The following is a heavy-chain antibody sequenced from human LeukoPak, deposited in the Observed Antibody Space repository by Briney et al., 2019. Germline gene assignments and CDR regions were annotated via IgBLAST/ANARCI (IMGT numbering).Heavy chain of an antibody. CDR1: GGSISSYY. CDR3: ARYTSMIAFHARGFDT. Sequence: SETLSLTCTVSGGSISSYYWSWIRQPPGKGLEWIGYIYYSGSTNYNPSLKSRVTISVDTSKNQFSLKLSSVTAADTAVYYCARYTSMIAFHARGFDTWGQGTLVTVSS. D-gene: IGHD5-18*01. CDR2: IYYSGST. J-gene: IGHJ3*02. V-gene: IGHV4-59*01.